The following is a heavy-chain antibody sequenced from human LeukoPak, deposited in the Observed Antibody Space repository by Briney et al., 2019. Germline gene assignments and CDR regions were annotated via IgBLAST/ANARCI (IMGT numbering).Heavy chain of an antibody. V-gene: IGHV4-59*08. J-gene: IGHJ3*02. CDR2: IYNSQST. CDR1: GGSITGYH. CDR3: ARRYDFDI. Sequence: TSETLSLTCTVSGGSITGYHWSWIRQPPGKGLEWIGYIYNSQSTEYKPSLKSRVTISADTSKNQFSLKLTSVTAADTAIYYCARRYDFDIWGQGTMVTVSS.